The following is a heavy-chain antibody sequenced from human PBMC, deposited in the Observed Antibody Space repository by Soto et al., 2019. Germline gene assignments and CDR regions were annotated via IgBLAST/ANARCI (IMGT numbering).Heavy chain of an antibody. D-gene: IGHD4-17*01. CDR2: IIPIFGTA. Sequence: SVKVSCKASGGTFSSYAISWVRQAPGQGLEWMGGIIPIFGTANYAQKFQGRVTITADESTSTAYMELSSLRSEDTAVYYCARDYGDYDRGYYYYGMDVWGQGTTVTVSS. V-gene: IGHV1-69*13. CDR1: GGTFSSYA. J-gene: IGHJ6*02. CDR3: ARDYGDYDRGYYYYGMDV.